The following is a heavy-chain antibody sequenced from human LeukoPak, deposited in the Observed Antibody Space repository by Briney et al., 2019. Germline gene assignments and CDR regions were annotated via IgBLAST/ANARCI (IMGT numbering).Heavy chain of an antibody. J-gene: IGHJ5*02. CDR2: INAGNGNT. Sequence: ASVKVSCKASGYTFTSYAMHWVRQAPGQRLEWMGWINAGNGNTKYSQKFQGRVTITRDTSASTAYMELSSLRSEDTAVYYCASAYSSGWYGGSWFDPWAREPWSPSLQ. CDR3: ASAYSSGWYGGSWFDP. CDR1: GYTFTSYA. D-gene: IGHD6-19*01. V-gene: IGHV1-3*01.